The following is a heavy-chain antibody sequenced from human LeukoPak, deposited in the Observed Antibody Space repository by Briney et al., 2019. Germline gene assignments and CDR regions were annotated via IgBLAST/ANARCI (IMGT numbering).Heavy chain of an antibody. Sequence: PGGSLRLSCAASGFTFSNAWMSWVRQAPGKGLEWVGRIKSKTDGGTIDYAAPVKGRFTISRDDSKNMLYLQMNSLKTEDTAVYYCTTDRRDWNPRDWGQGTLVTVSS. CDR1: GFTFSNAW. CDR3: TTDRRDWNPRD. V-gene: IGHV3-15*01. CDR2: IKSKTDGGTI. D-gene: IGHD1-1*01. J-gene: IGHJ4*02.